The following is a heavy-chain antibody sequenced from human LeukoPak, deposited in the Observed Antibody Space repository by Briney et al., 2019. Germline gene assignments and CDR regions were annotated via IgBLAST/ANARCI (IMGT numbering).Heavy chain of an antibody. CDR1: GFTFSSYS. CDR2: ISSSSSYI. Sequence: GSLRLSCAASGFTFSSYSMNWVRQAPGKGLEWVSSISSSSSYIYYADSVKGRFTISRDNAKNSLYLQMNSLRAEDTTVYYCARVGSCSSTSCQISYYYYYGMDVWGQGTTVTVSS. CDR3: ARVGSCSSTSCQISYYYYYGMDV. V-gene: IGHV3-21*01. J-gene: IGHJ6*02. D-gene: IGHD2-2*01.